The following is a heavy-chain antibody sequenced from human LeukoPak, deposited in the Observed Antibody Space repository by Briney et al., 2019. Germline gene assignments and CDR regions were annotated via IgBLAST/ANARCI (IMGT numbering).Heavy chain of an antibody. J-gene: IGHJ4*02. V-gene: IGHV5-10-1*01. D-gene: IGHD6-19*01. CDR3: ARLPGIAVAGTSYYFDD. CDR2: IDPTDSYT. CDR1: GYSFTNYW. Sequence: GESLRISCKGSGYSFTNYWINWVRQMPGKGLEWMGTIDPTDSYTNYSPSFQGHVTISVDKSISTAYLQWSSLKASDTARYYCARLPGIAVAGTSYYFDDWGQGTLVTVAS.